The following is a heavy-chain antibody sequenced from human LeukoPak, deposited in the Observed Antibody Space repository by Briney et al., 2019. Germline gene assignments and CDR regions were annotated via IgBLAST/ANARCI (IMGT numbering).Heavy chain of an antibody. D-gene: IGHD4-17*01. CDR1: GFTFNNYA. CDR3: ARRGESASYGDYRFDY. V-gene: IGHV3-23*01. J-gene: IGHJ4*02. CDR2: ISGNNGRT. Sequence: GGSLRLSCAASGFTFNNYAMNWVRQAPGKGLEWVSAISGNNGRTYYADSVKGRFTISRDNSKKNTLFLQMNSLRAEDTAVYYCARRGESASYGDYRFDYWGQGTLVTVSS.